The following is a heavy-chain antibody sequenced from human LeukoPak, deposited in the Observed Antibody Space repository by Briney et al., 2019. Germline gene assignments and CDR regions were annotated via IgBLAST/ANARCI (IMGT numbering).Heavy chain of an antibody. J-gene: IGHJ3*02. Sequence: GGSLRLSCAASGFTLRVRQAQGKGLGGVANIKQDGSEKYYVDSVKSRFTISRDNAKNSLYLQMNSLRAEDTAVYYCARGGQWLVRSAFDIWGQGTMVTVSS. CDR2: IKQDGSEK. V-gene: IGHV3-7*03. D-gene: IGHD6-19*01. CDR3: ARGGQWLVRSAFDI. CDR1: GFTLR.